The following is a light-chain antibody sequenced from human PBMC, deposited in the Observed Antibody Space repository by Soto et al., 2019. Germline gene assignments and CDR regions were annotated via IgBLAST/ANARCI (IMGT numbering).Light chain of an antibody. J-gene: IGKJ4*01. CDR3: QQYDKLPLT. CDR1: QHINNY. Sequence: DIQMTQSPSSLSASVGDRVTISCQASQHINNYLNWYQRKPGEAPKLLIYDASRLQPGVQSRFRGSGYGTHFTFTISSLQPEDIATYYCQQYDKLPLTFGGGTEVEIK. V-gene: IGKV1-33*01. CDR2: DAS.